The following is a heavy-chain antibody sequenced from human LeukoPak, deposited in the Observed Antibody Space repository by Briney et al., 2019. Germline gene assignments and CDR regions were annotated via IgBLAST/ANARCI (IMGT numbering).Heavy chain of an antibody. CDR1: GFTFSSYG. CDR3: AKELGTIYVYEAWFDP. J-gene: IGHJ5*02. CDR2: IRYHGSNK. Sequence: GGSLRLFCAASGFTFSSYGMHWVGQAPGKGLEWVAFIRYHGSNKYYADSVKGRFTISRDNSKNTLYLQMNSLRAEDTAVYYCAKELGTIYVYEAWFDPWSQGSLVTVSS. V-gene: IGHV3-30*02. D-gene: IGHD1-1*01.